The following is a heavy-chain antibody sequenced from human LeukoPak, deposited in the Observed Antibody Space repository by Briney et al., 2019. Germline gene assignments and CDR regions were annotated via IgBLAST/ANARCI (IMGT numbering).Heavy chain of an antibody. Sequence: PGGSLRLSCAASGFTFSSCAMTWVRQTPGKGLEWVSSISGSGATTYYAGSVKGRFTISRDNSNNTVYLQMNSLRAEDTAVYYCAKDQSRVGASDPFDYWGQGMQVGVSS. CDR1: GFTFSSCA. D-gene: IGHD1-26*01. J-gene: IGHJ4*02. CDR3: AKDQSRVGASDPFDY. V-gene: IGHV3-23*01. CDR2: ISGSGATT.